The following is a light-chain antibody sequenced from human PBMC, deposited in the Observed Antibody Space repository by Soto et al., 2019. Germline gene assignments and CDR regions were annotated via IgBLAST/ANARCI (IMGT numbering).Light chain of an antibody. CDR2: DAS. V-gene: IGKV3-11*01. Sequence: EILVTQCAGTLSWSPGERAALSWGASQSVSSYLDWYQQKTGQAPRLLIYDASNRATGIPTRFSGSGYGTDFTLTISSLETEDFAAYYCQHSTHRPLTFGQGTRLEIK. J-gene: IGKJ5*01. CDR1: QSVSSY. CDR3: QHSTHRPLT.